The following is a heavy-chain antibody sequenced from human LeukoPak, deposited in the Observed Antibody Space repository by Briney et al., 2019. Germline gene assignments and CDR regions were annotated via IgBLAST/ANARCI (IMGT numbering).Heavy chain of an antibody. CDR1: GGSLSNYY. V-gene: IGHV4-59*01. CDR2: INYSGTT. J-gene: IGHJ4*02. D-gene: IGHD4-17*01. CDR3: ARTGSTVTMLYPFDH. Sequence: SETLSLTCTVSGGSLSNYYWSWIRQPPGKGLEYIGYINYSGTTNYNPSLKSRLTMSIDTSKNQFSLELSSVTAADTAVYYCARTGSTVTMLYPFDHWGQGTLVTVSS.